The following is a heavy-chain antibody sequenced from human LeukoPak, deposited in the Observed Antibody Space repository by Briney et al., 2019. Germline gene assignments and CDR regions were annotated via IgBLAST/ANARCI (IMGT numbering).Heavy chain of an antibody. J-gene: IGHJ4*02. CDR3: ARTIAAAFSPFDY. Sequence: SETLSLTCTVSGGSISSYYWSWIRQAPGKGLEWIGYIYYSGSTNYNPSLKSRVTISVDTSKNQFSLKLSSVTAADTAVYYCARTIAAAFSPFDYWGQGTLVTVSS. V-gene: IGHV4-59*01. CDR1: GGSISSYY. D-gene: IGHD6-13*01. CDR2: IYYSGST.